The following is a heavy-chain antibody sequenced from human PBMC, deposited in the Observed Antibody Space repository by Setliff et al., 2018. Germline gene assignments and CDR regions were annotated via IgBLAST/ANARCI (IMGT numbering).Heavy chain of an antibody. V-gene: IGHV4-34*12. CDR1: GESISDSY. D-gene: IGHD2-8*02. CDR3: TVYNTGSSKDHY. CDR2: ALQGGST. J-gene: IGHJ4*02. Sequence: PSETLSLTCGVYGESISDSYWSWIRQPPGRALEWIGEALQGGSTNYNPSLRGRVIISLDTSKNQFSLKLSSVTAADTALYYCTVYNTGSSKDHYWGQGTPVTVSS.